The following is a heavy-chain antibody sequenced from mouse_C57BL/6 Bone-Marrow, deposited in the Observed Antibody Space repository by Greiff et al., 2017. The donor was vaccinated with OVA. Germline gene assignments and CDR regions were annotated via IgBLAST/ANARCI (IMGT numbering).Heavy chain of an antibody. D-gene: IGHD1-1*02. CDR3: ARCGWVCDFDY. CDR2: IDPSDSYT. Sequence: QVQLQQPGAELVMPGASVKLSCKASGYTFTSYWMHWVKQRPGQGLEWIGEIDPSDSYTNYNQKFQGKSTLTVDKSSSTAYMQLSSLTSEDSAVYYCARCGWVCDFDYWGQGTTLTVSS. V-gene: IGHV1-69*01. J-gene: IGHJ2*01. CDR1: GYTFTSYW.